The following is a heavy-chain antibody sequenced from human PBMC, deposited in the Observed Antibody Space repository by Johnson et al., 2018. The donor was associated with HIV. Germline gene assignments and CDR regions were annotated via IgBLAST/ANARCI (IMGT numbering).Heavy chain of an antibody. CDR3: ARGTESVNAFVI. D-gene: IGHD1-7*01. V-gene: IGHV3-30*19. Sequence: QVQLVESGGGVVQPGRSLRLSCAASGFTFNNYGMHWVRQAPGKGLEWVAVISYDGSNKYYADSVKGRFTISRDNSKNTLYLKINSLRAEDTSVYYCARGTESVNAFVIWAQGPMFTVSS. CDR1: GFTFNNYG. CDR2: ISYDGSNK. J-gene: IGHJ3*02.